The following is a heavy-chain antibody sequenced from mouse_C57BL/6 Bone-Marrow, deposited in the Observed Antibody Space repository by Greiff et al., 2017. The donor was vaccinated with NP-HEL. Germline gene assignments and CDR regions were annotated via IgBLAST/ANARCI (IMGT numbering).Heavy chain of an antibody. Sequence: EVQLQQSGPELVKPGASVKMSCKASGYTFTDYNMHWVKQSHGKSLEWIGYINPNNGGTSYNQKFKGKATLTVNKSSSTAYMELRSLTSEDSAVYYCAIYSNYGWFAYWGQGTLVTVSA. V-gene: IGHV1-22*01. D-gene: IGHD2-5*01. J-gene: IGHJ3*01. CDR1: GYTFTDYN. CDR3: AIYSNYGWFAY. CDR2: INPNNGGT.